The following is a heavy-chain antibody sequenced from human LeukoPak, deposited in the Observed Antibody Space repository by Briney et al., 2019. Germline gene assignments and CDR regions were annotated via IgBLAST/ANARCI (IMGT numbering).Heavy chain of an antibody. D-gene: IGHD3-9*01. CDR2: IYYSGST. CDR1: GGSISSYY. J-gene: IGHJ4*02. CDR3: ASYDILTGYYSY. V-gene: IGHV4-59*01. Sequence: SETLSLTCTVSGGSISSYYWSWIRQPPGKGLEWIGYIYYSGSTNYNPSLKSRVTISVDTSKNQFSLKLSSVTAADTAGYYCASYDILTGYYSYWGQGTLVTVSS.